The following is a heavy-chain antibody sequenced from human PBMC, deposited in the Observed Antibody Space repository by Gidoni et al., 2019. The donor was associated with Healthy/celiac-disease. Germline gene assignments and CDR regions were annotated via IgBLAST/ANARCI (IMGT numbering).Heavy chain of an antibody. D-gene: IGHD3-3*01. V-gene: IGHV2-70*15. CDR2: IDGVDAK. J-gene: IGHJ6*02. CDR1: GFSLSTSGMC. Sequence: QVTLRESGPALVKPTQTLTLTCTFSGFSLSTSGMCGSWIRQPPGKALEWLARIDGVDAKYYSTALKTRLTISKDTSKNQVVLTLPNMDPVDPATYYCARIYFDFWSGATPPDLGGMDVWGQGTTVTVSS. CDR3: ARIYFDFWSGATPPDLGGMDV.